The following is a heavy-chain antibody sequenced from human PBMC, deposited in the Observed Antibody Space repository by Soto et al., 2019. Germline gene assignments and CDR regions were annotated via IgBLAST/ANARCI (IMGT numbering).Heavy chain of an antibody. CDR2: IWYDGSNK. J-gene: IGHJ6*02. D-gene: IGHD3-10*01. CDR1: GFTFSSYG. Sequence: GGSLRLSCVASGFTFSSYGMHWVRQAPGKGLEWVAVIWYDGSNKYYADSVKGRFTISRDNSKNTLYLQMNSLRAEDTAVYYRARDHMGRQYYYYGMDVWGQGTTVTVSS. V-gene: IGHV3-33*01. CDR3: ARDHMGRQYYYYGMDV.